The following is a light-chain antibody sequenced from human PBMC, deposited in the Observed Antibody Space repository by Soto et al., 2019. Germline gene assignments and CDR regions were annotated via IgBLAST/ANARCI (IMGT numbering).Light chain of an antibody. CDR3: SSYTSSSVV. V-gene: IGLV2-14*01. CDR1: SSDVGGYNY. J-gene: IGLJ2*01. Sequence: QSVLTQPASVSGSPGQSITISCTGTSSDVGGYNYVSWYQQHPGKAPKLMIYEVSNRPSGVSNRFSGSKSGNTASLTISGLQDEDEADYYCSSYTSSSVVLGGGTKVTAL. CDR2: EVS.